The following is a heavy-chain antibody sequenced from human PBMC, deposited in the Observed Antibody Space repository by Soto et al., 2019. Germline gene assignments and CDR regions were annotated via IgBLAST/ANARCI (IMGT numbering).Heavy chain of an antibody. J-gene: IGHJ4*02. CDR1: GGTFSSYT. V-gene: IGHV1-69*02. Sequence: QVQLVQSGAEVKKPGSSVKVSCKASGGTFSSYTISWVRQAPGQGLEWMGRIIPILGIANYAQKFQGRVTITADKPTSTAYMELSSLRSEDTAVYYCASPMYSSSSGLDYWGQGTLVTVSS. CDR2: IIPILGIA. D-gene: IGHD6-6*01. CDR3: ASPMYSSSSGLDY.